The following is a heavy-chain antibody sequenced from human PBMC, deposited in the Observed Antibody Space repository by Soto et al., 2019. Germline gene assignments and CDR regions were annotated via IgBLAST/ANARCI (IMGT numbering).Heavy chain of an antibody. V-gene: IGHV1-69*13. D-gene: IGHD4-17*01. CDR1: GGTFSSYA. J-gene: IGHJ3*02. Sequence: SVKVSCKASGGTFSSYAISWVRQAPGQGLEWMGGIIPIFGTANYAQKFQGRVTITADESTSTAYMELSSLRSEDTAVYYCARDLSSTYGDHIGGAFDIWGQGTMVTVSS. CDR3: ARDLSSTYGDHIGGAFDI. CDR2: IIPIFGTA.